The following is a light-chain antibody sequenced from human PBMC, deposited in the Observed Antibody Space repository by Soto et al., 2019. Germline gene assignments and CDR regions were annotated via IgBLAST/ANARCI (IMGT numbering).Light chain of an antibody. J-gene: IGKJ4*01. CDR1: QSISSW. CDR3: QQYNSYSPRLT. Sequence: IQMTQPPSTLSASVGDRVTITCRASQSISSWLAWYQQKPGKAPKLLIYRASSLESGVPSRFSGSGSGTEFTLTISSLQPDDFATYYCQQYNSYSPRLTFGGGTKVDIK. V-gene: IGKV1-5*03. CDR2: RAS.